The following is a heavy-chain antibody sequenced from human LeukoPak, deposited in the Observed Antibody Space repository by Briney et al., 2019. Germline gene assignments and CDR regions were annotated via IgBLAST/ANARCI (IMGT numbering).Heavy chain of an antibody. CDR1: GGSISSGGYS. CDR2: IYHSGST. J-gene: IGHJ6*02. Sequence: PSETLSLTCAVSGGSISSGGYSWSWIRQPLGKGLEWIGYIYHSGSTYYNPSLKSRVTISVDRSKNQFSLKLSSVTAADTAVYYCARGAPLDVWGQGTTVTVSS. V-gene: IGHV4-30-2*01. CDR3: ARGAPLDV.